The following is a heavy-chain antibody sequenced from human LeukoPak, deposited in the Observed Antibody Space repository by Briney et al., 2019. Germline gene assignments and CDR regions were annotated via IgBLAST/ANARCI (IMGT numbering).Heavy chain of an antibody. D-gene: IGHD5-18*01. CDR1: GFTFSSDG. CDR3: AKHSSSYSLAYYFDF. Sequence: GGSLRLSCEASGFTFSSDGMHWVRQAPGKGPEWVAVISFDGSKKFYADSVKGRFTISIDTTKNTLYLQMNSLTTEDTAVYYCAKHSSSYSLAYYFDFWGQGTLVTVSS. J-gene: IGHJ4*02. V-gene: IGHV3-30*18. CDR2: ISFDGSKK.